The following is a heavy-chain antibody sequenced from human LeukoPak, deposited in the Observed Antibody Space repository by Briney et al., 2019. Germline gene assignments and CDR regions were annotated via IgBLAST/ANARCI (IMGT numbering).Heavy chain of an antibody. CDR2: INHSGST. J-gene: IGHJ4*02. D-gene: IGHD6-19*01. CDR1: GVSFSGYY. CDR3: ARGGGSGLIDY. Sequence: SETLSLTCAVYGVSFSGYYWSWIRQPPGKGLEWIGEINHSGSTNYNPSLKSRVTISVDTSKNQSSLKLSSVTAADTAVYYCARGGGSGLIDYWGQGNLVTVSS. V-gene: IGHV4-34*01.